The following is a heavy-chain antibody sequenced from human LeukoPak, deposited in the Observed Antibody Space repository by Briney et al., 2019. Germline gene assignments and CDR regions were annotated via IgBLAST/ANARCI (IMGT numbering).Heavy chain of an antibody. CDR1: GYTFSNYG. CDR3: ARGLNYYDSSGYPY. CDR2: INPNSGGT. D-gene: IGHD3-22*01. Sequence: ASVKVSCKASGYTFSNYGISWVRQAPGQGLEWMGWINPNSGGTNYAQKFQGRVTMTRDTSISTAYMELSRLRSDDTAVYYCARGLNYYDSSGYPYWGQGTLVTVSS. V-gene: IGHV1-2*02. J-gene: IGHJ4*02.